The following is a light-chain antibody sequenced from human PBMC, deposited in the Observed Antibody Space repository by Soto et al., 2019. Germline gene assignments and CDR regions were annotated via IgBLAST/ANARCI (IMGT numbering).Light chain of an antibody. J-gene: IGKJ5*01. Sequence: DIQMTESTSSLSACLGERVTISCQASQNINNYLNWYQQKPGRAPKLLIYDASNLEAGVPSRFRGSGSGTDFTIPISRLQPEDIATYYCQQYENLPTFGQGTRLEIK. CDR1: QNINNY. CDR3: QQYENLPT. V-gene: IGKV1-33*01. CDR2: DAS.